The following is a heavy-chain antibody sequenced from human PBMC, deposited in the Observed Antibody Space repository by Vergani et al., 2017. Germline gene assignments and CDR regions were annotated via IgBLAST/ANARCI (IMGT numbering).Heavy chain of an antibody. CDR2: INPSGGST. V-gene: IGHV1-46*01. CDR3: ARDRAFYVREMKGFDI. J-gene: IGHJ3*02. Sequence: QVQLVQSGAEVKKPGASVKVSCKASGYTFTSYYMHWVRQAPGQGLEWMGIINPSGGSTSYAQKFQGRVTMTRDTSTSTVYMELSSLRSEDTAVYYCARDRAFYVREMKGFDIWGQGTMVTVSS. D-gene: IGHD3-10*02. CDR1: GYTFTSYY.